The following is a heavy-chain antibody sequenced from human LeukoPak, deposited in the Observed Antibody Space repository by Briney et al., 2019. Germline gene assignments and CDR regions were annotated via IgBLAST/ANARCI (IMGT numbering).Heavy chain of an antibody. CDR2: INPNSGGT. V-gene: IGHV1-2*02. Sequence: ASVTVSCKASGYTFTGYYMHWVRQAPGQGLEWMGWINPNSGGTNYAQKFQGRVTMTRDTSISTAYMELSRLRSDDTAVYYCATGDFLSGSYYAFDPWGQGTLVTVSS. CDR1: GYTFTGYY. J-gene: IGHJ5*02. D-gene: IGHD1-26*01. CDR3: ATGDFLSGSYYAFDP.